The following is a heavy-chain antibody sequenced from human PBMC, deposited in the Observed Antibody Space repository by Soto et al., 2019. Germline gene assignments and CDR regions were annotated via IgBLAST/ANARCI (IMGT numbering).Heavy chain of an antibody. J-gene: IGHJ3*02. Sequence: EVQLVESGGGLVQPGGSLRLSCAASGFTFSSYEMNWVRQAPGKGLEWVSYISSSGSTIYYADSVKGRFTISRDNAKNSLYLQMNNLRAEDTAVYYCARDLIAVAGDDAFDIWGQGTMVTVSS. CDR1: GFTFSSYE. D-gene: IGHD6-19*01. CDR3: ARDLIAVAGDDAFDI. CDR2: ISSSGSTI. V-gene: IGHV3-48*03.